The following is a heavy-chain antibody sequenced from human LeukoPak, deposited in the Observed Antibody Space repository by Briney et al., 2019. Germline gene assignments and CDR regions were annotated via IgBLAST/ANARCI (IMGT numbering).Heavy chain of an antibody. V-gene: IGHV4-59*01. Sequence: SETLSLTCIVSNGSISNYNWSWIRQPPGKGLEWIGDVYYSGTTNYNPSLKSRVTISVDTSKIQFSLKLSSVTAEDTAVYYCARRTYYYDSSGYIPIYYFDYWGQGTLVTVSS. CDR1: NGSISNYN. D-gene: IGHD3-22*01. CDR3: ARRTYYYDSSGYIPIYYFDY. J-gene: IGHJ4*02. CDR2: VYYSGTT.